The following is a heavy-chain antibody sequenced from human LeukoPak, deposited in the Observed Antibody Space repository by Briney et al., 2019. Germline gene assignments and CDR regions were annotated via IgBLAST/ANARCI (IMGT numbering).Heavy chain of an antibody. CDR1: GFTFSNAW. V-gene: IGHV3-15*01. D-gene: IGHD3-10*01. Sequence: PGGSLRLSCAASGFTFSNAWMSWARQAPGKGLEWVGRIKNKTDGGTTDYAAPVKGRFTISRDDSKNTLYVQMNSLKTEDTAVYYCTTGPYDYGSGTYYHWGQGTLVTVSS. CDR2: IKNKTDGGTT. CDR3: TTGPYDYGSGTYYH. J-gene: IGHJ4*02.